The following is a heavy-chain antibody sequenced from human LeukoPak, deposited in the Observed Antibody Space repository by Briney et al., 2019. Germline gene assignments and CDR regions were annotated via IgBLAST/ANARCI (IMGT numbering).Heavy chain of an antibody. CDR1: GFSLSTSGVG. CDR2: IYWDDDK. Sequence: SGPTLVNPTQTLTLTCTFSGFSLSTSGVGVGWIRQPPGKALEWLAPIYWDDDKRYSPSLKSRLTISKDTSKNQVVLTMTNMDPVDTATYYCAHYYSGSGSFYSQHFDYWGQGTLVTVSS. D-gene: IGHD3-10*01. V-gene: IGHV2-5*02. J-gene: IGHJ4*02. CDR3: AHYYSGSGSFYSQHFDY.